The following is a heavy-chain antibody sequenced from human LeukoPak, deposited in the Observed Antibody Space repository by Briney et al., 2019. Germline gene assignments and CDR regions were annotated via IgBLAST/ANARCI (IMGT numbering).Heavy chain of an antibody. CDR3: AKGYYDYVWGSYYFDY. V-gene: IGHV3-23*01. Sequence: GGSLRLSCAASGFTFSSYAMSLVRQAPGKRLEWVSAISGNGGSTYYADSVKGRFTISRDNSRDSLYLQMNSLRAEDTAVYYCAKGYYDYVWGSYYFDYWGQGTLVTVSS. D-gene: IGHD3-16*01. CDR2: ISGNGGST. CDR1: GFTFSSYA. J-gene: IGHJ4*02.